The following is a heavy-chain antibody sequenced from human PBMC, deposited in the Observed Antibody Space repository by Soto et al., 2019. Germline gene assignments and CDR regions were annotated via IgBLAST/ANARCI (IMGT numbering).Heavy chain of an antibody. V-gene: IGHV4-59*01. CDR3: ASYDYVWGSYTGTYDAFDM. J-gene: IGHJ3*02. Sequence: SETLSLTCTVSGGSMSRYYWTWIRQPPGKGLEWIGNIHYTGSTNYNPSLKSRVTILLGTSTSQFSLKVSSVTAADTAVYYCASYDYVWGSYTGTYDAFDMWGQGTMLTV. D-gene: IGHD3-16*01. CDR1: GGSMSRYY. CDR2: IHYTGST.